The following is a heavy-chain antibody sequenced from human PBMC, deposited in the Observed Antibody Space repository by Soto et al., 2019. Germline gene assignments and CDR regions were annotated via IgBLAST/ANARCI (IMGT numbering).Heavy chain of an antibody. D-gene: IGHD2-2*01. CDR1: GFTFSNYW. Sequence: EVQLVESGGGLVQPGGSLRLSCAVSGFTFSNYWMSWVRQAPGKGLEWVANIKQEGSEKFYVDSVTGRFTISRDNTKNSLYLQMNSLRAEDTAVYYCARGGESPLGPAAPYWGQGTPVTVSS. V-gene: IGHV3-7*01. J-gene: IGHJ4*02. CDR2: IKQEGSEK. CDR3: ARGGESPLGPAAPY.